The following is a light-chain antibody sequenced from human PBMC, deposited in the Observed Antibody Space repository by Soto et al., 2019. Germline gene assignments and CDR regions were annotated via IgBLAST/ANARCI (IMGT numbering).Light chain of an antibody. CDR2: SNN. V-gene: IGLV1-44*01. Sequence: QSVLTQPPSASGTPGQRVTISCSGSSSNIGSNTVNWYQQLPGTAPKLLIYSNNQRPSGVPDRFSGSKSGTSASLAISGLQSEDEADYYCTSYAGRNNFAVFGGGTKLTVL. J-gene: IGLJ3*02. CDR3: TSYAGRNNFAV. CDR1: SSNIGSNT.